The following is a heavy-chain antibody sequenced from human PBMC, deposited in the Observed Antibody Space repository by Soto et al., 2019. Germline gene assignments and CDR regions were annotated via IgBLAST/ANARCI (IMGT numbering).Heavy chain of an antibody. J-gene: IGHJ3*02. V-gene: IGHV3-15*01. D-gene: IGHD2-15*01. CDR2: IKSKTDGGTT. CDR1: GFTFSNAW. Sequence: GGSLRLSCAASGFTFSNAWMSWVRQAPGKGLEWVGRIKSKTDGGTTDYAAPVKGRFTISRDDSKNTLYLQMNSLKTEDTAVYYCTTDPRSVFDEDTVLNAFDIWGQGTMVTVSS. CDR3: TTDPRSVFDEDTVLNAFDI.